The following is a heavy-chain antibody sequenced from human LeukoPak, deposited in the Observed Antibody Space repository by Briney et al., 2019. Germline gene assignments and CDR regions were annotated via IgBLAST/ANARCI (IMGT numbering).Heavy chain of an antibody. Sequence: GESLKISCKGSGYSFTSYLICLVRHIPGKGLYWMGIIYPGDSDTRYSPSFQGQVTISADKSISTAYLQWSSLKASDTAMYYCARSQGGEADIDYWGQGTLVTVSS. D-gene: IGHD7-27*01. CDR1: GYSFTSYL. V-gene: IGHV5-51*01. J-gene: IGHJ4*02. CDR2: IYPGDSDT. CDR3: ARSQGGEADIDY.